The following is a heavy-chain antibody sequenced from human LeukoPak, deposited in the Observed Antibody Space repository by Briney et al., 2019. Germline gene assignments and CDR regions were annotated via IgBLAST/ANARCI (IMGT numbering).Heavy chain of an antibody. J-gene: IGHJ5*01. CDR3: ARAHYYDSSGYYDS. Sequence: GRSLRLSCAASGFTFSLYAMHWVRQAPGKGLEWVAVISYDGSNKYYADSVKGRFTISRDNSKNTLNLQMNSLRAEDTAVYYCARAHYYDSSGYYDSWGQGTLVTVSS. V-gene: IGHV3-30*01. D-gene: IGHD3-22*01. CDR2: ISYDGSNK. CDR1: GFTFSLYA.